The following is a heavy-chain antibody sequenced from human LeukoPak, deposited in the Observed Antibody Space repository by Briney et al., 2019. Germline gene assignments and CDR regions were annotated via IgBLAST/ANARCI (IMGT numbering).Heavy chain of an antibody. CDR2: ISGNSVSI. Sequence: GGSLRLSCAASGFTFEHYDMYWVRQAPGRGLEWVSGISGNSVSIGYADSVKGRFTISRDNAKNSLYLQMNGLRAEDTAFYYCAKSYDSSGYSSPFDYWGQGTLVTVSS. D-gene: IGHD3-22*01. CDR1: GFTFEHYD. J-gene: IGHJ4*02. CDR3: AKSYDSSGYSSPFDY. V-gene: IGHV3-9*01.